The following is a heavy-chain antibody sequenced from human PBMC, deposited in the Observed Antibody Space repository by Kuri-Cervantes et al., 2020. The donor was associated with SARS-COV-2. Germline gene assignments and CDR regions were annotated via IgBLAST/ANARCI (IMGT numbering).Heavy chain of an antibody. D-gene: IGHD3-9*01. Sequence: SETLSLTCAVSGDSISDSNNWWSWVRRPPGKGLEWIGEIYHSGSTNYSPSFKSRVTMSIDTSKNHFSLKLSSVTAADTAMYYCARHFSWGSGEKYYDILTRPDYGMDVWGQGTTVTVSS. CDR3: ARHFSWGSGEKYYDILTRPDYGMDV. CDR2: IYHSGST. V-gene: IGHV4-4*02. J-gene: IGHJ6*02. CDR1: GDSISDSNNW.